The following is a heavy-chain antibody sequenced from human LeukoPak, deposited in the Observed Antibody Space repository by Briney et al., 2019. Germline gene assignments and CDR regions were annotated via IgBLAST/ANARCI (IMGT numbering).Heavy chain of an antibody. V-gene: IGHV4-30-2*01. CDR2: IYHSGST. D-gene: IGHD5-24*01. CDR1: GGSISSGGYY. J-gene: IGHJ4*02. CDR3: ARVQSRDDLFDY. Sequence: PSETLSLTCTVSGGSISSGGYYWSWIRQPPGKGLEWIGYIYHSGSTYYNPSLKSRVTISVDRSKNQFSLKLSSVTAADTAVYYCARVQSRDDLFDYWGQGTLVTDSS.